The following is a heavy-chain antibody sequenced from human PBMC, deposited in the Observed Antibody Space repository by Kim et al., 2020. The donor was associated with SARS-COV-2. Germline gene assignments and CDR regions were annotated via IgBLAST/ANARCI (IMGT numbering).Heavy chain of an antibody. CDR3: ARDFPRRRWFGELFPTNWFDP. Sequence: SETLSLTCTVSGGSISSSSYYWGWIRQPPGKGLEWIGSIYYSGSTYYNPSLKSRVTISVDTSKNQFSLKLSSVTAADTAVYYCARDFPRRRWFGELFPTNWFDPWGQGTLVTVSS. J-gene: IGHJ5*02. CDR1: GGSISSSSYY. D-gene: IGHD3-10*01. CDR2: IYYSGST. V-gene: IGHV4-39*07.